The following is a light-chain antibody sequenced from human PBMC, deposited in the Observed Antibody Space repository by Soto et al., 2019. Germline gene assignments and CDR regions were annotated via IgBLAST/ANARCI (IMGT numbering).Light chain of an antibody. CDR3: QQRSHWPS. Sequence: EIVLTQSPATLSLSPGERATLSCRASQSVSSYLAWYQQKPGQAPRLLIYHASNRATGIPARFSGSGSGTDFTLAISSLEPEDFAVYYCQQRSHWPSFGQGTRLEIK. J-gene: IGKJ5*01. V-gene: IGKV3-11*01. CDR1: QSVSSY. CDR2: HAS.